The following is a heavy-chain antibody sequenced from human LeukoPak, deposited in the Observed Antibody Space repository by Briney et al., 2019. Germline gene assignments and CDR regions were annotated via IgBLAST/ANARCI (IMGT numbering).Heavy chain of an antibody. Sequence: GRSLRLSCAGSGFTFSSYAMHWVRQAPGKGLEWVAIISYDGTNKYYADSVKGRFTISRDNSQNTLYLQMNSLRAEDTALYYCARDGPSKYTSGWSEIDDWGQGTLVTVSS. J-gene: IGHJ4*02. CDR1: GFTFSSYA. CDR2: ISYDGTNK. V-gene: IGHV3-30*04. D-gene: IGHD6-19*01. CDR3: ARDGPSKYTSGWSEIDD.